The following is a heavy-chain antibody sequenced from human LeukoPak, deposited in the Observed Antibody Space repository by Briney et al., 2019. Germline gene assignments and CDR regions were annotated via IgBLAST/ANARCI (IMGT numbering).Heavy chain of an antibody. J-gene: IGHJ4*02. CDR1: GGSISSGSYY. Sequence: PSETLSLTCTVSGGSISSGSYYWSWIRQPAGKGLEWIGRIYTSGSTNYNPSLKSRVTISVDTSKNQFSLKLSSVTAADTAVYYRGKICSKRGYFDSWGQGTLVTASS. CDR3: GKICSKRGYFDS. D-gene: IGHD6-13*01. V-gene: IGHV4-61*02. CDR2: IYTSGST.